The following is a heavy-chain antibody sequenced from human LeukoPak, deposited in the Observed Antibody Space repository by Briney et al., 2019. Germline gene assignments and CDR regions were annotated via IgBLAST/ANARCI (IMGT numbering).Heavy chain of an antibody. CDR1: GFTFSTHA. CDR3: AKSGLNRFDY. Sequence: GGSLRLSCEASGFTFSTHAMSWVRQAPGKGLEWVSGLSGSGTATYYVDSVKGRFTVSRDNSKNTLYLQMNSLRAEDTAVYYCAKSGLNRFDYWGQGTLVTVSS. D-gene: IGHD2-15*01. CDR2: LSGSGTAT. V-gene: IGHV3-23*01. J-gene: IGHJ4*02.